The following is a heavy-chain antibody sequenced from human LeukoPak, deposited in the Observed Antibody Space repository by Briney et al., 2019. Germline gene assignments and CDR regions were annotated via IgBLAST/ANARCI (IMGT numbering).Heavy chain of an antibody. V-gene: IGHV4-59*01. D-gene: IGHD1-26*01. CDR3: ARGTWELPNY. J-gene: IGHJ4*02. CDR1: GGSISSYY. CDR2: IHYGGST. Sequence: PSETLSLTCTVSGGSISSYYWNWIRQPPGKGLEWIGYIHYGGSTVYNPSLKSRVTISVDTSKNQFSLKLSSVTAVDTAVYYCARGTWELPNYWGQGTLVTVSS.